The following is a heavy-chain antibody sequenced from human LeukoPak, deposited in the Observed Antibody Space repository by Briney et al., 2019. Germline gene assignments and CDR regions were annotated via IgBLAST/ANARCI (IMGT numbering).Heavy chain of an antibody. V-gene: IGHV3-23*01. CDR1: GFIFNNYA. CDR3: AKSRSSSVSCYNY. D-gene: IGHD2-2*02. J-gene: IGHJ4*02. CDR2: ISGSGDST. Sequence: GSLRLSCAASGFIFNNYAMNWVRQAPGKGLEWVSGISGSGDSTFYADSVKGRFTISRDNPKNTLDLQMNSLRAEDTAVYYCAKSRSSSVSCYNYWGQGTLVTVSS.